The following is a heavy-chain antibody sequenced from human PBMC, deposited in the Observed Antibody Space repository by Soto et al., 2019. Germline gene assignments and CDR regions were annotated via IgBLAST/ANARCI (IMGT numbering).Heavy chain of an antibody. CDR3: AKGRGLRFLEWLLIDY. CDR2: ISGSGGST. V-gene: IGHV3-23*01. J-gene: IGHJ4*02. CDR1: GFTFSSYA. D-gene: IGHD3-3*01. Sequence: GSLRIPCAASGFTFSSYAMSWVRQAPGKGLEWVSAISGSGGSTYYADSVKGRFTISRDNSKNTLYLQMNSLRAEDTAVYYCAKGRGLRFLEWLLIDYWGQGTLVTVSS.